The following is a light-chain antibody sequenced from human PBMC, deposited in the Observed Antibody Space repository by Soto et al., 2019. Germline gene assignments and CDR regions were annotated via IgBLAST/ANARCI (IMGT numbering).Light chain of an antibody. CDR3: CSSAGSSTLV. J-gene: IGLJ3*02. CDR2: EGS. V-gene: IGLV2-23*01. Sequence: QSVLTQPASVSGSPGQSITISCTGTRSDVGSYNLVSWYQQHPGKAPKLMIYEGSKRPSGVSNRFSGSKSGNTASLTISGLQAEDEADYYCCSSAGSSTLVFGGGTKLTVL. CDR1: RSDVGSYNL.